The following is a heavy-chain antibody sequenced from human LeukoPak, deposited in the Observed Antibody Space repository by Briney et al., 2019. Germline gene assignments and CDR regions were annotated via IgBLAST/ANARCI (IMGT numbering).Heavy chain of an antibody. CDR2: IRYDGSNK. CDR3: AKDRYDSSGYFDY. V-gene: IGHV3-30*02. D-gene: IGHD3-22*01. CDR1: GFTFSSYG. Sequence: GGSLRLSCAASGFTFSSYGMHWVRQAPGKGREGVAFIRYDGSNKYYADSVKGRFTISRDNSKNTLYLQMNSLRAEDTAVYYCAKDRYDSSGYFDYWGQGTLVTVSS. J-gene: IGHJ4*02.